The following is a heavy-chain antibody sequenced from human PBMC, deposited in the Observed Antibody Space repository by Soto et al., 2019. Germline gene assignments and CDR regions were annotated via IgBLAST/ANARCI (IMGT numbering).Heavy chain of an antibody. CDR2: INAGNGNT. CDR1: GYTFTSYA. CDR3: ARGLGIAAAGTVGY. V-gene: IGHV1-3*01. Sequence: GASVKVSCKASGYTFTSYAMHWVRQAPGQRLEWMGWINAGNGNTKYSQKFQGRVTITRDTSASTAYMELSSLRSEDTAVYYCARGLGIAAAGTVGYWGQGTLVTVSS. D-gene: IGHD6-13*01. J-gene: IGHJ4*02.